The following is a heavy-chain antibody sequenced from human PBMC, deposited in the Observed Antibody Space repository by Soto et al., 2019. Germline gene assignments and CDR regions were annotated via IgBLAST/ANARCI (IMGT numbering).Heavy chain of an antibody. CDR1: GFTFGDYA. Sequence: GGSLRLSCAASGFTFGDYAMRWVRQVPGKGLEWVSGINWNSGSIGYGDSVKGRFAISRDNAKNSLHLQMNSLSAEDTAFYYCVKDESINWYSGHFRHWGQGTLVTVSS. CDR2: INWNSGSI. J-gene: IGHJ1*01. V-gene: IGHV3-9*01. CDR3: VKDESINWYSGHFRH. D-gene: IGHD6-13*01.